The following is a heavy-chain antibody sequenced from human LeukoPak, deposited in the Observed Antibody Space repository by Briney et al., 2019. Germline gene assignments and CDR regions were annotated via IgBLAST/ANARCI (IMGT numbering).Heavy chain of an antibody. CDR3: AILGGGLLRGFDY. V-gene: IGHV3-9*01. CDR1: GFTFDDYA. J-gene: IGHJ4*02. Sequence: GGSLRLSCAASGFTFDDYAMHWVRQAPGKGLEWVSGISWNRCSIVYADSVKGRFTIYRDTAKNSLSLQMNSVRAEDTALYYCAILGGGLLRGFDYWGQGTLVTVSS. D-gene: IGHD3-10*01. CDR2: ISWNRCSI.